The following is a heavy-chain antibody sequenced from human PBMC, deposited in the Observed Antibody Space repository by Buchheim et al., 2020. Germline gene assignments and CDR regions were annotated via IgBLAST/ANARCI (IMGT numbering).Heavy chain of an antibody. Sequence: EVQLVESGGGLVKPGGSLRLSCAASGFTFSNAWMSWVRQAPGKGLEWVGRIKSKTDGGTTDYAAPVKGRFTISRDDSKNTLYLQRNSLKTEDTAVYYCTTDRRGIFGVVIPYYYGMDVWGQGTT. J-gene: IGHJ6*02. CDR1: GFTFSNAW. D-gene: IGHD3-3*01. CDR3: TTDRRGIFGVVIPYYYGMDV. V-gene: IGHV3-15*01. CDR2: IKSKTDGGTT.